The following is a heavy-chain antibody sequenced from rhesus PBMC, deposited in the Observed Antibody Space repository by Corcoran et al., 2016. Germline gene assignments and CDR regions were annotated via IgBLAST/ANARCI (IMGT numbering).Heavy chain of an antibody. CDR2: IFGGTGTT. Sequence: QVQLQESGPGLVKPSETLSLTCAVSGYSISSGYGWGWIRQPPGKGLEWIGQIFGGTGTTYNNPSLKRRVTVSKDTSKNQFSRRLTSVTAADTAVYYCLSSGWSGFWGQGVLVTVSS. CDR3: LSSGWSGF. J-gene: IGHJ4*01. V-gene: IGHV4-127*01. D-gene: IGHD6S26*01. CDR1: GYSISSGYG.